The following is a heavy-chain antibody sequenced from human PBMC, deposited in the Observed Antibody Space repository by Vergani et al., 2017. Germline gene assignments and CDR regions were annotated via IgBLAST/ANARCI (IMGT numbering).Heavy chain of an antibody. V-gene: IGHV3-7*03. CDR2: IKQDGSEK. CDR3: ARDRIAVAGTSDY. CDR1: GFTFSSYW. J-gene: IGHJ4*02. Sequence: EVQLVESGGGLVQPGGSLRLSCAASGFTFSSYWMSWVRQAPGKGLEWVANIKQDGSEKYYVDTVKGRFTISKDNAKNSLYLQMNSLRAEDTAVYYCARDRIAVAGTSDYWGQGTLVTVSS. D-gene: IGHD6-19*01.